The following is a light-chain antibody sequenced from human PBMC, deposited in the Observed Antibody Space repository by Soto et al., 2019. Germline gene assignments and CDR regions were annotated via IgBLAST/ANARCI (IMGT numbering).Light chain of an antibody. Sequence: EIVMTQSPATLSVSPGERATLSCRASQSVSSNLAWYQQKPGQAPRLLIYGASTTATGIPARFSGSGSGTDFTLTISSLQSEDFAVYYCQQYNNWPHTFGQGTKLEIK. CDR3: QQYNNWPHT. V-gene: IGKV3-15*01. J-gene: IGKJ2*01. CDR2: GAS. CDR1: QSVSSN.